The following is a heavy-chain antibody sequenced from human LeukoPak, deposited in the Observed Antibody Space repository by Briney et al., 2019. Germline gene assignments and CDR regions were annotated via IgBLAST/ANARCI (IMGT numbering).Heavy chain of an antibody. D-gene: IGHD1-26*01. Sequence: SETLSLTRTVSGGSISSYYWSWIRQPPGKGLEWIGYIYYSGSTNYNPSLKSRVTISVDTSKNQFSLKLSSVTAADTAVYYCARHRGSGSYPFDYRGQGTLVTVSS. CDR2: IYYSGST. J-gene: IGHJ4*02. CDR3: ARHRGSGSYPFDY. V-gene: IGHV4-59*08. CDR1: GGSISSYY.